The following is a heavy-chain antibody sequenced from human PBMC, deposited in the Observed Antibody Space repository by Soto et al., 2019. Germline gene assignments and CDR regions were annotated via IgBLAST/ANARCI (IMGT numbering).Heavy chain of an antibody. CDR2: ISVTGDKT. CDR3: ARKIYHCFDP. V-gene: IGHV3-23*01. CDR1: GFPFNTYA. J-gene: IGHJ5*02. Sequence: EVQLSESGGGLVQPGGSQRLSCAASGFPFNTYAMTWVRQAPGKGLEWVSAISVTGDKTYYAESVRGRFAISRDNSQNILFLQMNDLRAEDTALYYCARKIYHCFDPWGQGTPLIVSS.